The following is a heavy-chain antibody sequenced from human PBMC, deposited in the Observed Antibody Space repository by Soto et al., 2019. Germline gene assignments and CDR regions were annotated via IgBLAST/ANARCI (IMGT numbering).Heavy chain of an antibody. D-gene: IGHD3-3*01. CDR2: ISGSGGST. J-gene: IGHJ3*02. CDR1: GFTFSSYA. Sequence: EVQLLESGGGLVQPGGSLRLSCAASGFTFSSYAMSWVRQAPGKGLEWVSAISGSGGSTYYADSVKGRFTISRDNSKNTLYLQMNSLRAEDTAVYYCAKEVLTISEPPDAFGIWGQGTMVTVSS. V-gene: IGHV3-23*01. CDR3: AKEVLTISEPPDAFGI.